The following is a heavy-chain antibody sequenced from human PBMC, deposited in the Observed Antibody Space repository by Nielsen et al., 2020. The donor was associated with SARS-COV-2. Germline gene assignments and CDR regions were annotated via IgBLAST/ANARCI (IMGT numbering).Heavy chain of an antibody. CDR3: ARDAAYSRFDY. V-gene: IGHV3-7*05. CDR2: INEDGSVV. CDR1: GLIFSSSW. Sequence: GESLNISCAASGLIFSSSWMVWVRQAPGKGLEWVANINEDGSVVNYVDSVKGRFTISRDNAGKSLYLQMNSLRAEDTAVYYCARDAAYSRFDYWGQGTLVTVSS. J-gene: IGHJ4*02. D-gene: IGHD4-11*01.